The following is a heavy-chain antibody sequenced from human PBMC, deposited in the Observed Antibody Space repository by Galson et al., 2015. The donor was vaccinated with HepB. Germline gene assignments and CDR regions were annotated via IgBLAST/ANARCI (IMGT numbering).Heavy chain of an antibody. CDR3: ARDRQRLYGSGSYVY. CDR1: GFTVSSNY. J-gene: IGHJ4*02. Sequence: SLRLSCAASGFTVSSNYMSWVRQAPGKGLEWVSVIYSGGSTYYADSVKGRFTISRDNSKNTLYLQMNSLRAEDTAVYYCARDRQRLYGSGSYVYWGQGTLVTVSS. D-gene: IGHD3-10*01. CDR2: IYSGGST. V-gene: IGHV3-66*02.